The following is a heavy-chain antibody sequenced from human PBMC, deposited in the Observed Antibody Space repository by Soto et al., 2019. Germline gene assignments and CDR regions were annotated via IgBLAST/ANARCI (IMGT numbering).Heavy chain of an antibody. CDR3: AMLPGKREARGGVPFDY. CDR2: ISYDGSNK. V-gene: IGHV3-30*03. D-gene: IGHD6-6*01. J-gene: IGHJ4*02. Sequence: QVQLVESGGGVVQPGRSLRLSCAASGFTFSSYGMHWVRQAPGKGLEWVAVISYDGSNKYYADSVKGRFTITRDNSKNTLDLQMNSPRAKDTAVYYRAMLPGKREARGGVPFDYCGQGILVTVSA. CDR1: GFTFSSYG.